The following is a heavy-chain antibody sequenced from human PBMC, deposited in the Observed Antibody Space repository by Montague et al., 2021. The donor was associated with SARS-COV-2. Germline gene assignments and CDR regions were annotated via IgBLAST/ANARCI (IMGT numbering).Heavy chain of an antibody. CDR2: SHFRSEKNN. J-gene: IGHJ4*02. CDR1: GDSVGVEEPR. CDR3: ARIPVGSKYYFDF. V-gene: IGHV6-1*01. Sequence: CAISGDSVGVEEPRCRSDKHTPELQLLRLRGSHFRSEKNNDYAESVKSRITIDPDTSKHQFSLHLNSVTPEDTAVYYCARIPVGSKYYFDFWGQGTLVTVSS. D-gene: IGHD2-2*01.